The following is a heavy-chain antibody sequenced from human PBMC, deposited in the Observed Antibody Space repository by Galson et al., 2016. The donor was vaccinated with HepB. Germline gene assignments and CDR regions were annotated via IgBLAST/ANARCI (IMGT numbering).Heavy chain of an antibody. CDR3: ARGADWNLDY. J-gene: IGHJ4*02. V-gene: IGHV1-18*01. D-gene: IGHD1-1*01. CDR1: GYTFNTYG. Sequence: SVKVSCKASGYTFNTYGISWVRQAPGQGLEWMGWISTYSGNTNYAQKLQGRVTMTTDTSTNTAYMELRSLRSDDTAVYYCARGADWNLDYWGQGTLVTVSS. CDR2: ISTYSGNT.